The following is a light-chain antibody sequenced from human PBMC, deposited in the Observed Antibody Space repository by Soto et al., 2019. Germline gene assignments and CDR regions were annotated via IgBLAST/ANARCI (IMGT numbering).Light chain of an antibody. CDR2: LGF. V-gene: IGKV2-28*01. CDR3: MQSLETPWS. Sequence: DLVMTQSPLALPVTPGEAVSISCRSSQSLLHSNGYNYVAWYLQKPGQSPQLLIYLGFSRASGVPDRFSGSGSVTDFTLKISRVEAGDVGVYYCMQSLETPWSFGQGTKMDVK. CDR1: QSLLHSNGYNY. J-gene: IGKJ1*01.